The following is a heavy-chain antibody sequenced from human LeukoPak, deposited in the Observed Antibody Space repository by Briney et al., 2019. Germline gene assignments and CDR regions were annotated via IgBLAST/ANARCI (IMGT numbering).Heavy chain of an antibody. Sequence: PGGSLRLSCAASGFTFSSYGMHWVRQAPGKGLEWVAFIRYDGSNKYYADSVKGRFTISRDNSKNTLYLQMNSLRAEDTAVYYCARDGRDGYSFDYWGQGTLVTVSS. CDR1: GFTFSSYG. J-gene: IGHJ4*02. CDR3: ARDGRDGYSFDY. D-gene: IGHD5-24*01. V-gene: IGHV3-30*02. CDR2: IRYDGSNK.